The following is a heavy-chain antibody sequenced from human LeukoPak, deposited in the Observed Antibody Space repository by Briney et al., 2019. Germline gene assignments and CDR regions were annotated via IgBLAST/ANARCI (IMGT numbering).Heavy chain of an antibody. D-gene: IGHD3-9*01. CDR3: ARGHQYFDWLLSGFDY. CDR2: IIPIFGTA. V-gene: IGHV1-69*06. Sequence: ASVKVSCKASGGTFSSYAISWVRQAPGQGLEWMGGIIPIFGTANYAQKFQGRVTITADKSTSTAYMELSSLRSEDTAVYYCARGHQYFDWLLSGFDYWGQGTLVTVFS. J-gene: IGHJ4*02. CDR1: GGTFSSYA.